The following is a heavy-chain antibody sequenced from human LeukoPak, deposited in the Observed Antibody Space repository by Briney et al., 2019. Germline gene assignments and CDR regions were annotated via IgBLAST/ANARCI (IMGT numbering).Heavy chain of an antibody. CDR2: LHYGGST. D-gene: IGHD6-13*01. J-gene: IGHJ4*02. CDR3: ARGYSTSWTYYFDY. Sequence: PSETLSLTCTVSDGAITGYYWGWIRQPPGKGLDWIGHLHYGGSTNYNPSLKSRVTISVDTSKNHFSLKLSSVTAADTAVYYCARGYSTSWTYYFDYWRQGALVTVSS. CDR1: DGAITGYY. V-gene: IGHV4-59*01.